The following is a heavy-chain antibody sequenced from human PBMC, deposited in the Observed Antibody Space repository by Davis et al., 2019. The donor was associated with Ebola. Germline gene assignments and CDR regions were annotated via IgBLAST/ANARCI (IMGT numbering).Heavy chain of an antibody. CDR1: EYTLADLS. CDR3: TIGGTTGGFDY. D-gene: IGHD1-14*01. J-gene: IGHJ4*02. Sequence: ASVKVSCKVSEYTLADLSIHWVRQAPGKGLEWMGSFDPEHGGAIYSQKFQARVIMTDDTSTDTAYMELSSLRYEDTAVYYCTIGGTTGGFDYWGQGTLVTVSS. CDR2: FDPEHGGA. V-gene: IGHV1-24*01.